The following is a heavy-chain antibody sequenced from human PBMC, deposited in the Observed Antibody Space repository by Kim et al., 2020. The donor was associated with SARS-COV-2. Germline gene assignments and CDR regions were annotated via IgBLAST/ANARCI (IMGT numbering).Heavy chain of an antibody. CDR2: ISSSSSYI. CDR3: ARDLPQYDSSGLIDY. CDR1: GFTFSSYS. D-gene: IGHD3-22*01. V-gene: IGHV3-21*01. Sequence: GSLRLSCAASGFTFSSYSMNWVRQAPGKRLEWVSSISSSSSYIYYADSVKGRFTISRDNAKNSLYLQMNSLRAEDTAVYYCARDLPQYDSSGLIDYWGQGTLVTVSS. J-gene: IGHJ4*02.